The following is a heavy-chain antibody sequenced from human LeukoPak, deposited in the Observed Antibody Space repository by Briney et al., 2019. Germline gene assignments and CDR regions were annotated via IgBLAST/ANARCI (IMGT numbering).Heavy chain of an antibody. J-gene: IGHJ5*02. CDR2: INPNSGGT. Sequence: ASVKVSCKASGYTFTGYFVHWVRPAPGQGVEWMGWINPNSGGTNSEQKLQGRITTTRDTSISTAYMELSRLRSDDTAVDYCARYKDSSGWYGWFDPWGQGTLVTVSS. V-gene: IGHV1-2*02. CDR1: GYTFTGYF. D-gene: IGHD6-19*01. CDR3: ARYKDSSGWYGWFDP.